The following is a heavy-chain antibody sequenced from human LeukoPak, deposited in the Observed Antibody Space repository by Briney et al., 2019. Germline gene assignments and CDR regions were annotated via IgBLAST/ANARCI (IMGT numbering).Heavy chain of an antibody. CDR3: ARDYWTTVTYAFDM. CDR2: INPSGGST. J-gene: IGHJ3*02. D-gene: IGHD4-17*01. CDR1: GYTFTIYY. Sequence: ASVKVSCKASGYTFTIYYIHWVRQAPGQGLEWMGIINPSGGSTNYAQKFQGRVTMISDTSTSTVYMELSSLKSEDTAVYYCARDYWTTVTYAFDMWGQGTMVTVSS. V-gene: IGHV1-46*01.